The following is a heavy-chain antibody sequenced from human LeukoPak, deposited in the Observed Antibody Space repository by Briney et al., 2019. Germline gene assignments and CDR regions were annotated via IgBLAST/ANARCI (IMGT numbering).Heavy chain of an antibody. J-gene: IGHJ4*02. CDR3: ARRQSGIAASANFPFDY. V-gene: IGHV5-51*01. Sequence: PGESLRISCRGSGYSFTSYWIGWVRQMPGKGLVWMGIIYPDDSDTTYSPSFQGQVTISADKSISTAYLQWSSLKASDTAMYYCARRQSGIAASANFPFDYWGQGTLVTVSS. CDR2: IYPDDSDT. D-gene: IGHD6-13*01. CDR1: GYSFTSYW.